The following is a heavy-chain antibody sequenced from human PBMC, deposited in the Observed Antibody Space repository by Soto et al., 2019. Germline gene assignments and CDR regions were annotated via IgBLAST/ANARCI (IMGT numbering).Heavy chain of an antibody. V-gene: IGHV4-59*01. CDR1: GDSISSYY. Sequence: EALSLTCTFSGDSISSYYWNWIRQPPGKGLEWIGYIYYSGSTNYNPSLKSRVTISVATPKNKSSLKLNSVTAADTAVYYCATDSGSGSYSYNYCDPWGQGTLVTVSS. J-gene: IGHJ5*02. CDR2: IYYSGST. D-gene: IGHD3-10*01. CDR3: ATDSGSGSYSYNYCDP.